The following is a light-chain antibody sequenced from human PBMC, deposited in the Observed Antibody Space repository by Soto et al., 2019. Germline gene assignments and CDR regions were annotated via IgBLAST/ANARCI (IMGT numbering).Light chain of an antibody. CDR2: DAS. Sequence: EIVLTQSPATLSLSPGERATLSCRASQSVSSYLAWYQQKPGQAPRLLIYDASNRATGIPARFSGSGSGTDFTLTISSLEPEDFAVYYCQQRSNWRIFTCGPGTKVDIK. V-gene: IGKV3-11*01. CDR3: QQRSNWRIFT. J-gene: IGKJ3*01. CDR1: QSVSSY.